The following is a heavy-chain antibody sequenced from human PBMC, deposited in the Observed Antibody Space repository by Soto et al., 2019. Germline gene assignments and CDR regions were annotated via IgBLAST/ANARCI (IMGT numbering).Heavy chain of an antibody. D-gene: IGHD1-26*01. Sequence: ASVKVSCKASGYTFTGYYMHRVRQAPGQGLEWMGWVNPDSGGTNYAQKFQGWVTMTRDTSISTAYMELSRLRSDDTAVYNCARDPSATTDGYYFDYWGQGTLVTVSS. V-gene: IGHV1-2*04. CDR1: GYTFTGYY. J-gene: IGHJ4*02. CDR3: ARDPSATTDGYYFDY. CDR2: VNPDSGGT.